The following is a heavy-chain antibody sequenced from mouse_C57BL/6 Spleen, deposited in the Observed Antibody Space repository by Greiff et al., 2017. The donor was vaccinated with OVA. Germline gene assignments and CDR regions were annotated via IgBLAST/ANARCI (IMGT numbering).Heavy chain of an antibody. CDR1: GFNIKDDY. CDR3: TLYGNYGSY. CDR2: IDPENGDT. D-gene: IGHD2-1*01. V-gene: IGHV14-4*01. J-gene: IGHJ2*01. Sequence: EVQLQQSGAELVRPGASVKLSCTASGFNIKDDYMHWVKQRPEQGLEWIGWIDPENGDTEYASKFQGKATITADTSSNTAYLQLSSLTSEDTAVYYCTLYGNYGSYWGQGTTLTVSS.